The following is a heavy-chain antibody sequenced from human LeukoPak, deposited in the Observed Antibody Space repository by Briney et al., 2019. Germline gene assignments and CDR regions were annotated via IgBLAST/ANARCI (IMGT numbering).Heavy chain of an antibody. D-gene: IGHD6-13*01. J-gene: IGHJ2*01. CDR2: IYSGGSS. CDR1: GCTVSSNY. CDR3: ARGGSTWDWYFDL. Sequence: GGSLRLSCAASGCTVSSNYMNWVRQAPGKGLAWVSVIYSGGSSSYTDSVKGRFTISRDNSKNTLSLQMNSLRAEDTAVYYCARGGSTWDWYFDLWGRGTLVTVSS. V-gene: IGHV3-53*01.